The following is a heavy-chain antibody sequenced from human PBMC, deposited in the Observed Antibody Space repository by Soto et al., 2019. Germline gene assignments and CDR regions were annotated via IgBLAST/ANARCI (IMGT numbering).Heavy chain of an antibody. CDR2: TSGSGGST. CDR3: ARDTPGTGWYYFDY. Sequence: PGGSLRLSGAASGFTFSTYAMSWVRHTPGKGLEWVSTTSGSGGSTYYADSVMARFTISRDNSKHKLYLQMNSLRAEDTAVYYCARDTPGTGWYYFDYLGQGTLVAFSS. V-gene: IGHV3-23*01. J-gene: IGHJ4*02. D-gene: IGHD6-19*01. CDR1: GFTFSTYA.